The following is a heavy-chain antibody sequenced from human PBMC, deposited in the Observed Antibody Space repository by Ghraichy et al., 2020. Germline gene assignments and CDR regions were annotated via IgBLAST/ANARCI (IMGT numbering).Heavy chain of an antibody. CDR3: AKGEAFRIAALDY. V-gene: IGHV3-30*18. CDR1: GFTFSSYG. Sequence: RGSLRLSCAASGFTFSSYGMHWVRQAPGKGLEWVAVISYDGSNKYYADSVKGRFTISRDNSKNTLYLQMNSLRAEDTAVYYCAKGEAFRIAALDYWGQGTMVTVSS. D-gene: IGHD6-6*01. CDR2: ISYDGSNK. J-gene: IGHJ4*02.